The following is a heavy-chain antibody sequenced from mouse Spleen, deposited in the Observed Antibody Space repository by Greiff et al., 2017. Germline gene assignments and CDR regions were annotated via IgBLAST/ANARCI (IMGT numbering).Heavy chain of an antibody. CDR3: ARATLGYDYAMDY. D-gene: IGHD3-1*01. CDR2: IYPGSGST. V-gene: IGHV1-55*01. Sequence: QVQLQQPGAELVKPGASVKMSCKASGYTFTSYWITWVKQRPGQGLEWIGDIYPGSGSTNYNEKFKSKATLTVDTSSSTAYMQLSSLTSEDSAVYYCARATLGYDYAMDYWGQGTSVTVSS. J-gene: IGHJ4*01. CDR1: GYTFTSYW.